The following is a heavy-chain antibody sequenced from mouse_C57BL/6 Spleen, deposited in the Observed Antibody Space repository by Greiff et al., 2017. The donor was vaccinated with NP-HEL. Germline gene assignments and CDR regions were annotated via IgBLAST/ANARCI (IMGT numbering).Heavy chain of an antibody. CDR1: GFTFSSYA. D-gene: IGHD2-3*01. J-gene: IGHJ4*01. CDR3: ARDRYDGAMDY. V-gene: IGHV5-4*01. Sequence: EVQRVESGGGLVKPGGSLKLSCAASGFTFSSYAMSWVRQTPEKRLEWVATISDGGSYTYYPDNVKGRFTISRDNAKNNLYLQMSHLKSEDTAMYYCARDRYDGAMDYWGQGTSVTVSS. CDR2: ISDGGSYT.